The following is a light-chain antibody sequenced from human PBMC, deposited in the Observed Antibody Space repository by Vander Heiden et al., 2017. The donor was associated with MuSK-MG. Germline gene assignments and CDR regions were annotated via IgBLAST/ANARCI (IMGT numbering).Light chain of an antibody. CDR1: QSVSSY. Sequence: IVLTQSPATLSLSPGERATLSCRASQSVSSYLAWYQQKPGQAPRLLIYDASNRAPGIPARFSGSGYGTDVTLTISSLEPEDFAVYYCQQRSNWPRITCGQGTRLEIK. V-gene: IGKV3-11*01. CDR2: DAS. J-gene: IGKJ5*01. CDR3: QQRSNWPRIT.